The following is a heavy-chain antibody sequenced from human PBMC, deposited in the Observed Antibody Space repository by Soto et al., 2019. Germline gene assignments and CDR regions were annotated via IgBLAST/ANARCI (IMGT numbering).Heavy chain of an antibody. J-gene: IGHJ5*02. CDR3: AREFVVVPAGFDP. CDR2: INPNSGGT. Sequence: ASVNVSCKSSGYTFTGYYMHWVRQSPGQGLEWMGWINPNSGGTNYAQKFQGRVTMTRDTSISTAYMELSRLRSDDTAVYYCAREFVVVPAGFDPWGQGTLVTVSS. CDR1: GYTFTGYY. V-gene: IGHV1-2*02. D-gene: IGHD2-2*01.